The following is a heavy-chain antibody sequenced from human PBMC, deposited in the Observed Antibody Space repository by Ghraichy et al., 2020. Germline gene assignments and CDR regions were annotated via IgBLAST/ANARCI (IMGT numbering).Heavy chain of an antibody. CDR3: AKTHYGDYLVDAFDI. J-gene: IGHJ3*02. D-gene: IGHD4-17*01. V-gene: IGHV3-30*18. CDR1: GFAFSNYG. Sequence: GGSLRLSCGASGFAFSNYGMHWVRQAPGKGLEWVAAVSYDGSNKYYANSVKGRFTISRDNSENTLYLQMNSLRAEDTALYYCAKTHYGDYLVDAFDIWGQGTMVTVFS. CDR2: VSYDGSNK.